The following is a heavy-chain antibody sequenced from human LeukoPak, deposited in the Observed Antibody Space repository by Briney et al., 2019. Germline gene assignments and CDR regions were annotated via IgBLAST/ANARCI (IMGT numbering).Heavy chain of an antibody. J-gene: IGHJ4*02. V-gene: IGHV3-21*04. CDR1: GFTFSSYS. D-gene: IGHD3-10*01. CDR3: AAPGPGSYRRTPITY. CDR2: ISSSSSYI. Sequence: PGGSLRLSCAASGFTFSSYSMNWVRQAPGKGLEWVSSISSSSSYIYYADSVKGRFTISRDNAKNSLYLQMNSLRAEDTAVYYCAAPGPGSYRRTPITYWGQGTLVTVSS.